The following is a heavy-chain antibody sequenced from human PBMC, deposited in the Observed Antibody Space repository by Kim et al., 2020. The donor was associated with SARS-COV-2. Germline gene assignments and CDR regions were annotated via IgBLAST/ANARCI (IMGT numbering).Heavy chain of an antibody. V-gene: IGHV4-59*01. J-gene: IGHJ3*02. CDR3: ARAGLGDDAFDI. CDR2: IYYSGST. D-gene: IGHD6-19*01. Sequence: SETLSLTCTVSGGSISSYYWSWIRQPPGKGLEWIGYIYYSGSTNYNPSLKSRVTISVDTSKNQFSLKLSSVTAADTAVYYCARAGLGDDAFDIWGQGTMVTVSS. CDR1: GGSISSYY.